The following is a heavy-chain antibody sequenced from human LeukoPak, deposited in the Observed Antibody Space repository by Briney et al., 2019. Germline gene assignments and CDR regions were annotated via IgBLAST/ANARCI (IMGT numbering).Heavy chain of an antibody. D-gene: IGHD6-13*01. CDR2: IYTSGST. CDR3: ARGRASYSSSWYNWFDP. V-gene: IGHV4-4*07. J-gene: IGHJ5*02. Sequence: PSETLSLTCTVSGGSISSYYWSWIRQPAGKGLEWIGRIYTSGSTNYNPSLKSRVTISVDTSKNQFSLKLSSVTAADTAVYYCARGRASYSSSWYNWFDPWGQGTLVTVSS. CDR1: GGSISSYY.